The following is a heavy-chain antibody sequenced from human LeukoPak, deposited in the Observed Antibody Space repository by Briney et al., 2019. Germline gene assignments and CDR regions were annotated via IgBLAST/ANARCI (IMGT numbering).Heavy chain of an antibody. CDR2: IYHSGST. CDR1: GYSISSGYY. Sequence: SETLSLTCTVSGYSISSGYYWGWIRQPPGQGVEWIGSIYHSGSTYYNPSLKSRVTISVDTSKNQFSLKLSSVTAADTAVYYCAREGPTSFSDYWGQGTLVTVSS. CDR3: AREGPTSFSDY. D-gene: IGHD1-1*01. J-gene: IGHJ4*02. V-gene: IGHV4-38-2*02.